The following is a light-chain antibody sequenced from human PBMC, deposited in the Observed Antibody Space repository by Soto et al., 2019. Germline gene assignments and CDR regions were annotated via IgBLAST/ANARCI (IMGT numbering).Light chain of an antibody. V-gene: IGKV1-39*01. CDR3: QQGYSTPPFT. CDR1: QNIDKS. CDR2: TAS. Sequence: DIQMTQSPSALSASVGDRVTITCRASQNIDKSLNWYQQKPGKSPKLLIYTASSLHSGVPSRFSGSGSGTDFTLTIISVQPEDFATYYCQQGYSTPPFTFGGGTKVEIK. J-gene: IGKJ4*01.